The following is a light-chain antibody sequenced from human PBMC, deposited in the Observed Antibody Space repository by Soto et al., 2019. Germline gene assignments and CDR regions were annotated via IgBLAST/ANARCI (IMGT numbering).Light chain of an antibody. CDR1: QSVSSSY. CDR3: QQRSNWPPT. CDR2: GAS. Sequence: EIVLTQSPGTLSLSPGERASLXCRASQSVSSSYLAWYQQKPGQAPRLLIYGASSRATGIPDRFSGSGSGTDFTLTINRLEPEDFAVYYCQQRSNWPPTFGQGTKVDIK. J-gene: IGKJ1*01. V-gene: IGKV3D-20*02.